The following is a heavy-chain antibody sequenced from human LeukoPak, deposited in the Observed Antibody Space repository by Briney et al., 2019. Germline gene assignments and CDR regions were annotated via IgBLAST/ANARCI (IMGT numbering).Heavy chain of an antibody. CDR3: ARGAGGSRFEY. V-gene: IGHV4-39*01. J-gene: IGHJ4*02. CDR1: GRSISSSSHH. D-gene: IGHD3-10*01. CDR2: IYYSGST. Sequence: PSETLSLTCTVSGRSISSSSHHWGWIRQPRGKGLEWFGSIYYSGSTYYHPSLKSRVTISVDTSKNQFSLKLSSVTAADTAVYYCARGAGGSRFEYWGQGTLVTVSS.